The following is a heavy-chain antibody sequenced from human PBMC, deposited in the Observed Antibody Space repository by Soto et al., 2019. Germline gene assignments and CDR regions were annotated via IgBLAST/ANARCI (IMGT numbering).Heavy chain of an antibody. CDR1: GGSVSSGRYY. Sequence: SEALAVTCTVSGGSVSSGRYYWSGIRQPPGKGLEWIGYIYYSGSTNYNPSLKTRVTISVDTSKNQFSLKLSSVTAADTAVYYCARVPPYCSGVSCYSHWGQGTLVPVSP. CDR2: IYYSGST. CDR3: ARVPPYCSGVSCYSH. V-gene: IGHV4-61*01. D-gene: IGHD2-15*01. J-gene: IGHJ4*02.